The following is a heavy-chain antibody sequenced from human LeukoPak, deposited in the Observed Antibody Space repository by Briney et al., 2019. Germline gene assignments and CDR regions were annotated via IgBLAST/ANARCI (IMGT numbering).Heavy chain of an antibody. Sequence: SVKVSCKASAGTFSSYPISWVRQAPGQGLAWMGGIIPIFGTTNYAQKFQGRVTITADESTSTAYMELSSLRSEDTAVYYCARGQEWYYYDSSGPDYWGQGTLVTVSS. CDR3: ARGQEWYYYDSSGPDY. J-gene: IGHJ4*02. CDR1: AGTFSSYP. CDR2: IIPIFGTT. D-gene: IGHD3-22*01. V-gene: IGHV1-69*13.